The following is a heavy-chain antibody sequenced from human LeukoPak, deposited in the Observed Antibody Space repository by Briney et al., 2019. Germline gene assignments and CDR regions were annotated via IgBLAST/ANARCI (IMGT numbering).Heavy chain of an antibody. Sequence: PGGSLRLSCAASGFTFSSYSMNWVRQAPGKGLEWVSYISSSSSTIYYADSVKGRFTISRDNAKNSLYLQMNSLRAEDTAVYYCARGSTYYDSSGQVPFDYWGQGTLVTVS. CDR3: ARGSTYYDSSGQVPFDY. D-gene: IGHD3-22*01. CDR1: GFTFSSYS. V-gene: IGHV3-48*01. CDR2: ISSSSSTI. J-gene: IGHJ4*02.